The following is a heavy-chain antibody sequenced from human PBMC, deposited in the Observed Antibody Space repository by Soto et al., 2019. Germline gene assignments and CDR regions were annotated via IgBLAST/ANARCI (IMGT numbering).Heavy chain of an antibody. Sequence: QVQLVQSGAEVKKPGASVKVSCKASGYTFTSYGISWVRQAPGQGLEWMGWISAYNGNTNYAQKLQGRVTMTTDTSTSTAYMELRSRRSDDTAVYYCARDRGIAAAGTFSSPVYYYYYGMDVWGQGTTVTVSS. CDR1: GYTFTSYG. J-gene: IGHJ6*02. D-gene: IGHD6-13*01. CDR3: ARDRGIAAAGTFSSPVYYYYYGMDV. V-gene: IGHV1-18*01. CDR2: ISAYNGNT.